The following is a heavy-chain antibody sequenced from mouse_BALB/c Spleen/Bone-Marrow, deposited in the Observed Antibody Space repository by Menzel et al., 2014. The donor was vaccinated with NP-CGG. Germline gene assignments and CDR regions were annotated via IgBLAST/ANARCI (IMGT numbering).Heavy chain of an antibody. Sequence: QVQLKESGPELVRPGVSVKISCKGSGYTFTDYAMHWVKQSHAKSLEWIGVISTYYGNTNYNQKFKGKATMTVDKSSNTAYMELARLTSEDSAIYYCARGRQLGLRSFAYWGQGTLVTVSA. V-gene: IGHV1-67*01. J-gene: IGHJ3*01. CDR3: ARGRQLGLRSFAY. CDR2: ISTYYGNT. D-gene: IGHD3-2*01. CDR1: GYTFTDYA.